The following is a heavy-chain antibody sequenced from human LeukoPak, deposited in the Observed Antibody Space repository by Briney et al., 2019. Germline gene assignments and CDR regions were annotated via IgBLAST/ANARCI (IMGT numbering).Heavy chain of an antibody. CDR2: IYYSGTT. CDR3: ARAIYGDFYFDY. CDR1: GGSISGCY. D-gene: IGHD4-17*01. V-gene: IGHV4-59*01. J-gene: IGHJ4*02. Sequence: SETLSLTCTVSGGSISGCYWSWIRQPPGKGLEWIAYIYYSGTTSYNPSLKSRVTISADTSKSQFSLKLSSVTAADTAVYYCARAIYGDFYFDYWGQGTLATVSS.